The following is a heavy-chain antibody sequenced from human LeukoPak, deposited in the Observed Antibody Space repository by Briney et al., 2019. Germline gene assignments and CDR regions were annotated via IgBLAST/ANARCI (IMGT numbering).Heavy chain of an antibody. CDR1: GGTFSSYA. D-gene: IGHD6-19*01. CDR2: IIPIFGTA. J-gene: IGHJ4*02. Sequence: SVKVSCKASGGTFSSYAISWVRQAPGQGLEWMGRIIPIFGTANYAQKFQGRVTITTDESTSTAYMELSSLRSEDTAVYYCARGGDSSGWHEKDYFDYWGQGTLVTVSS. CDR3: ARGGDSSGWHEKDYFDY. V-gene: IGHV1-69*05.